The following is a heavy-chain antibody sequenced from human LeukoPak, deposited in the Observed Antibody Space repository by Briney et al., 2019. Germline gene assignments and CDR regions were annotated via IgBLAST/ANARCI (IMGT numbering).Heavy chain of an antibody. D-gene: IGHD2-21*01. CDR2: IYYSGST. J-gene: IGHJ4*02. CDR1: SGSISRQY. V-gene: IGHV4-59*11. CDR3: ARVLRSTAAYPKGFDY. Sequence: SETLSLTCTVSSGSISRQYWSWIRRPPGKGLEWLGFIYYSGSTNYNPSLKSRVTMSVDTSKNQFSLKLSSVTAADTAVYYCARVLRSTAAYPKGFDYWGQGTLVTVSS.